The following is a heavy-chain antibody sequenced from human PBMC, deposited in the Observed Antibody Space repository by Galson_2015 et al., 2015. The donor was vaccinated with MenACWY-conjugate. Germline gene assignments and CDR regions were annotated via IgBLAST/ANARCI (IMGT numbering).Heavy chain of an antibody. D-gene: IGHD5-18*01. CDR1: GYTFTSYA. J-gene: IGHJ6*02. Sequence: SVKVSCKASGYTFTSYALHWVRQAPGQRLEWMGWINAGNGNTKYSQKFQGRVTITRDTSASTAYMELSSLRSEDTAVYYCAREILDTAMDYYYYGMDVWGQGTTVTVSS. CDR3: AREILDTAMDYYYYGMDV. CDR2: INAGNGNT. V-gene: IGHV1-3*01.